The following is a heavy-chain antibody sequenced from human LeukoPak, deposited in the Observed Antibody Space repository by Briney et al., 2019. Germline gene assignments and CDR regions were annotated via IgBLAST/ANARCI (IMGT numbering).Heavy chain of an antibody. Sequence: GASVKVSCKASGYTFTSYAMNWVRQAPGQGLEWMGWINTNTGNPTYAQGFTGRFVFSLDTSVSTAYLQISSLKAEDTAVYYCARDAALDNYYYYGMDVWGQGTTVTVSS. V-gene: IGHV7-4-1*02. J-gene: IGHJ6*02. D-gene: IGHD3-22*01. CDR1: GYTFTSYA. CDR2: INTNTGNP. CDR3: ARDAALDNYYYYGMDV.